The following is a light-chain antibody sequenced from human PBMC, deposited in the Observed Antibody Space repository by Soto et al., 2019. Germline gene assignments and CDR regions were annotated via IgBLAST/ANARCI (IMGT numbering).Light chain of an antibody. V-gene: IGKV3-20*01. CDR3: QQYGSLPQT. Sequence: EIVLTQSPGTLSFSPGERATLSCRASQSVSTYLAWYQQKPGQAPRLLIYGASTRATGLPDRFGGSGSGTDFTLTISRLEPEDFAVSYCQQYGSLPQTFGQGTKLEIK. CDR1: QSVSTY. J-gene: IGKJ2*01. CDR2: GAS.